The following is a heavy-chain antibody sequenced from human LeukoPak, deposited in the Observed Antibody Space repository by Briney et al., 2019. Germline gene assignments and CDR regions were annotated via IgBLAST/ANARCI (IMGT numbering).Heavy chain of an antibody. Sequence: GGSLRLSCAASGFTFSDYGMHWVRQATGKGLQYLSGISINGGSTYYVNSVRGRVTISRDNSNNTLFLQMDSLSIEDMGVYYCARDRSSRRWSDAFDLWGQGTTVIVSS. J-gene: IGHJ3*01. CDR2: ISINGGST. CDR1: GFTFSDYG. CDR3: ARDRSSRRWSDAFDL. V-gene: IGHV3-64*01. D-gene: IGHD3-10*01.